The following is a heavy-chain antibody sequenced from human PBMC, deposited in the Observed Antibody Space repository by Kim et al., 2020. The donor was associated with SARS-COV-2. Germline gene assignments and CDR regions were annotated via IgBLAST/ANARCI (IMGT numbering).Heavy chain of an antibody. CDR1: GFTFSSYA. J-gene: IGHJ4*02. CDR3: ARETILTGSYSLDY. Sequence: GGSLRLSCAASGFTFSSYAMHWVRQAPGKGLEWVAVISYDGSNKYYADSVKGRFTISRDNSKNTLYLQMNSLRAEDTAVYYCARETILTGSYSLDYWGQGTLVTVSS. CDR2: ISYDGSNK. D-gene: IGHD3-9*01. V-gene: IGHV3-30*04.